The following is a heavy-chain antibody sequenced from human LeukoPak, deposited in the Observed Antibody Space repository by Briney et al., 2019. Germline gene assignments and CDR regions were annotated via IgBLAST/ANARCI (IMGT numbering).Heavy chain of an antibody. CDR2: IKSKTDGGTT. CDR1: GFTFSNAW. J-gene: IGHJ4*02. CDR3: AKEMSWELSTDY. Sequence: GGSLRLSCAASGFTFSNAWMSWVRQAPGKGLEWVGRIKSKTDGGTTDYAAPVKGRFTISRDDSKNTLYLQMNSLRAEDTAVYYCAKEMSWELSTDYWGQGTLVTVSS. D-gene: IGHD1-26*01. V-gene: IGHV3-15*01.